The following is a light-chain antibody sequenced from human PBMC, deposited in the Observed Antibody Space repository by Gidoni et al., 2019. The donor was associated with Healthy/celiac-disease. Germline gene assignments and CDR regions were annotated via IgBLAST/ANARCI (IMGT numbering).Light chain of an antibody. CDR1: QSVCSN. V-gene: IGKV3-15*01. J-gene: IGKJ2*01. CDR3: QQYNNWPRA. CDR2: GAS. Sequence: EIVISQSPATLSVSPGERATLTCRASQSVCSNLAWYQQKPGQAPRLLIYGASTRATGIPARFSGSGSGTEFTLTISSLQSEDFAVYYCQQYNNWPRAFGQGTKLEIK.